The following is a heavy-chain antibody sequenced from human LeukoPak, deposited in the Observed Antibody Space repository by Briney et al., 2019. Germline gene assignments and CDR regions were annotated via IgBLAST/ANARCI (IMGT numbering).Heavy chain of an antibody. V-gene: IGHV3-21*01. D-gene: IGHD3-22*01. CDR3: ARDSRYYDSSGYYRSFDL. CDR1: GFKFSSYS. Sequence: GGSLRLSCAASGFKFSSYSMNWVRQAPGTGLQWVATISSSSTSYIYYADSVQGRFTISRDNAKNSLFLQMNSLRAEDMAVYYCARDSRYYDSSGYYRSFDLWGHGTLVTVSS. CDR2: ISSSSTSYI. J-gene: IGHJ4*01.